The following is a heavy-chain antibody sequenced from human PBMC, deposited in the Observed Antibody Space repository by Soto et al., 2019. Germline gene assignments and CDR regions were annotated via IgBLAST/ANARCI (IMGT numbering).Heavy chain of an antibody. D-gene: IGHD3-22*01. V-gene: IGHV2-5*02. CDR3: AHLQKVLIPLVGGSYYGLDV. J-gene: IGHJ6*02. CDR1: GFSLSTSGGG. CDR2: IYWDDDK. Sequence: QITLKESGPTLVKPTQTLTLTCTFSGFSLSTSGGGVGWIRQPPGKALEWHAHIYWDDDKRYSTSLRSRLLPAKVTTETQVVLPMTNMDAVDAATYYCAHLQKVLIPLVGGSYYGLDVWGQGNTVTVS.